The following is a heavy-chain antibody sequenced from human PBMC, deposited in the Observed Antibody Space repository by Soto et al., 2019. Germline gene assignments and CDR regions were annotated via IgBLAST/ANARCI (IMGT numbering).Heavy chain of an antibody. Sequence: QVQLQESGPGLVKPSETLSLTCTVSGDSIRSYYWSWIRQPPGKGLEWIGHMYHSGSTNYNPSLTSRVTILVDTSKNQFSLTLNSVTAADTAVYYCARHGGGIASWFDNWGQGTLVTVSS. CDR1: GDSIRSYY. CDR2: MYHSGST. CDR3: ARHGGGIASWFDN. J-gene: IGHJ4*02. V-gene: IGHV4-59*08. D-gene: IGHD3-16*02.